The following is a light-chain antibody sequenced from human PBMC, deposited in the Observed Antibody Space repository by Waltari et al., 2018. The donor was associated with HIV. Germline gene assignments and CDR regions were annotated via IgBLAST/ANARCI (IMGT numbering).Light chain of an antibody. CDR2: WAS. Sequence: DLVMTQSPDSLAVSLGERATINCKSSQSVLYSSNNKNYLAWYQQKPGQPPKLLIYWASTRESGVPDRFSGSGSGTDFTLTISSLQAEDVAVYYCQQYYGTPPTFGQGTKVEIK. J-gene: IGKJ1*01. V-gene: IGKV4-1*01. CDR3: QQYYGTPPT. CDR1: QSVLYSSNNKNY.